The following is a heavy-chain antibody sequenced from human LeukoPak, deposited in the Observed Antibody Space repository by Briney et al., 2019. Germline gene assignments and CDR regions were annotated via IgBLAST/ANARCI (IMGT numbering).Heavy chain of an antibody. Sequence: ASVKVSCKASGYTFTSYGISWVRQAPGQGLEWMGWISAYNGKTNYAQKLQGRVTMTTDTSTSTAYMELRSLRSDDTAVYYCARVKGGDYRIYYYYYYYMDVWGKGTTVTVSS. V-gene: IGHV1-18*01. CDR2: ISAYNGKT. D-gene: IGHD4-17*01. CDR3: ARVKGGDYRIYYYYYYYMDV. CDR1: GYTFTSYG. J-gene: IGHJ6*03.